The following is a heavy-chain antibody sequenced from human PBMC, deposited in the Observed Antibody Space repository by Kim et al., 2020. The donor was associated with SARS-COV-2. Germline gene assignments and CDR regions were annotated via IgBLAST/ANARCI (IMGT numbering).Heavy chain of an antibody. V-gene: IGHV1-46*01. CDR1: GYTFTSYY. CDR3: AREGRIAVAGRDGMDV. CDR2: INPSGGST. Sequence: ASVKVSCKASGYTFTSYYMHWVRQAPGQGLEWMGIINPSGGSTSYAQKFQGRVTMTRDTSTSTVYMELSSLRSEDTAVYYCAREGRIAVAGRDGMDVWGQGTTVTVSS. J-gene: IGHJ6*02. D-gene: IGHD6-19*01.